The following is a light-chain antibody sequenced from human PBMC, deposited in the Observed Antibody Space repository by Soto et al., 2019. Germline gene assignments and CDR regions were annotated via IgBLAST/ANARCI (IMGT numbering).Light chain of an antibody. CDR3: SSYTSRSTRDYV. CDR1: SSDVGGYNY. CDR2: EVS. J-gene: IGLJ1*01. Sequence: QSALTQPASVSGSPGQSITISCTGTSSDVGGYNYVSWYQQHPGKAPKLMIYEVSKRPSGVSNRFSGSKSGNTASLTISGLQAEDEADYYCSSYTSRSTRDYVFGSGTKVTVL. V-gene: IGLV2-14*01.